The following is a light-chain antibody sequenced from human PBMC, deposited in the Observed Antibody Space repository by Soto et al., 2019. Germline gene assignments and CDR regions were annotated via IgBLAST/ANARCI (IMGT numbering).Light chain of an antibody. CDR2: GAS. CDR3: QQYNNWGT. CDR1: QSVSSN. Sequence: EIVMTQSPATLSVSPGERATISCRASQSVSSNLAWYQQKPGQAPRLLIYGASTRATGIPARFSGSGSGTEFTLTISSLQSEDFAVYYCQQYNNWGTFGQGTKVDIK. J-gene: IGKJ1*01. V-gene: IGKV3-15*01.